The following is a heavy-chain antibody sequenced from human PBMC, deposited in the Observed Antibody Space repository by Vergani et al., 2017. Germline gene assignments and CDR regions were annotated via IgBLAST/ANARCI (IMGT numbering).Heavy chain of an antibody. D-gene: IGHD3-22*01. Sequence: GQLVESGGGLVKPGGSLRLSCAASGFTFIMHAMTWVRQAPGKGLEWVSTISSDGGSTYYADSVKGRFTISRDNSKNTLSLQMNSLTAEDTAIYYCAGPQGTSAYYYGGFDYWGQGILVTVSS. CDR1: GFTFIMHA. CDR3: AGPQGTSAYYYGGFDY. V-gene: IGHV3-23*04. J-gene: IGHJ4*02. CDR2: ISSDGGST.